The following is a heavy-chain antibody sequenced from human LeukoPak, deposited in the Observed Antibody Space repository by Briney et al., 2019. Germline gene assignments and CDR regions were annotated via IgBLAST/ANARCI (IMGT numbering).Heavy chain of an antibody. D-gene: IGHD3-10*01. Sequence: GGSLRLSCAASGFTVGSNYMSWVRQAPGKGLQWVSFLYGVGTTYYADSVKGRFTISRDDSKNTVYLQMNSLTTENTAVYYCARALYGSGSYFIAWGQGTLVTVSS. CDR3: ARALYGSGSYFIA. V-gene: IGHV3-66*02. J-gene: IGHJ4*02. CDR2: LYGVGTT. CDR1: GFTVGSNY.